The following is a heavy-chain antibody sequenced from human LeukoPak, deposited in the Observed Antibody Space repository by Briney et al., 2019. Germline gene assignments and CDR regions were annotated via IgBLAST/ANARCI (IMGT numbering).Heavy chain of an antibody. D-gene: IGHD3-10*01. V-gene: IGHV3-64*01. CDR2: ISSNGGST. Sequence: GSLRLSCAASGFTFSSYAMHWVRQAPGKGLEYVSAISSNGGSTYYANSVKGRFTISRGNSKNTLYLQMGSLRAEDMAVYYCANLPLVRGVILAVVYWGQGTLVTVSS. J-gene: IGHJ4*02. CDR1: GFTFSSYA. CDR3: ANLPLVRGVILAVVY.